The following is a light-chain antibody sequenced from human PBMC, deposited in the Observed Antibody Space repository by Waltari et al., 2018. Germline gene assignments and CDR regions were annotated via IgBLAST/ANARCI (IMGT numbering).Light chain of an antibody. J-gene: IGKJ3*01. CDR1: QDISNY. CDR3: QQYVNLPLFT. V-gene: IGKV1-33*01. Sequence: DIQMTQSPSSLSASVGDRVTITCQASQDISNYLNWYQQKPGKAPKLLIYDASNLETGVPSRFSGSGSGTDFTFTISSLQPEDIATYYCQQYVNLPLFTFGPGTKVDIK. CDR2: DAS.